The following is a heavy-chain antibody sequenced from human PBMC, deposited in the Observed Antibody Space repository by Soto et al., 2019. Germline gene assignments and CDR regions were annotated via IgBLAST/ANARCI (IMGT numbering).Heavy chain of an antibody. CDR2: SYYSGST. J-gene: IGHJ6*02. CDR1: GGSISSSSYY. V-gene: IGHV4-39*01. CDR3: ARLSHDYYGMDV. Sequence: SETLSLICTVSGGSISSSSYYWGWIRQPPGKGLEWIGSSYYSGSTYYSPSLKSRVTISVNTSKNQFSLKLSSVTAADTAVYYCARLSHDYYGMDVWGQGTTVTVSS.